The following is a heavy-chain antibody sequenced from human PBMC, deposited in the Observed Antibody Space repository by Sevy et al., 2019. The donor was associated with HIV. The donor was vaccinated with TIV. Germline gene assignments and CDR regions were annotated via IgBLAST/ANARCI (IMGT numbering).Heavy chain of an antibody. CDR2: ITNSGTTK. Sequence: GGSLRLSCTASGFPFSSYEMNWVRRAPGKGLEWVSYITNSGTTKYYSDSVRGRFTISRDNARNSLHLQMNSLRAEDTAVYYCARDLPPSATTVAHFDCWGQGTLVTVSS. J-gene: IGHJ4*02. CDR1: GFPFSSYE. V-gene: IGHV3-48*03. CDR3: ARDLPPSATTVAHFDC. D-gene: IGHD4-17*01.